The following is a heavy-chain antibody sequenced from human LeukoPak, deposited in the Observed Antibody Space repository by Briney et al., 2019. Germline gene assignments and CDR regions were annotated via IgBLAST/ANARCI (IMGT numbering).Heavy chain of an antibody. D-gene: IGHD3-22*01. CDR3: VATYDSLAYYSGSRGFDP. J-gene: IGHJ5*02. CDR2: YSGST. Sequence: YSGSTYDNPSLKSRVTMSVDTSKNQFSLNLTSVTAADTAMYYCVATYDSLAYYSGSRGFDPWGRGALVTVSS. V-gene: IGHV4-28*01.